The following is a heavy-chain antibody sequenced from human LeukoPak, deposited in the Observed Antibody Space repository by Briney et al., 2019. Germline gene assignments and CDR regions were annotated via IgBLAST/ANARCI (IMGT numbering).Heavy chain of an antibody. V-gene: IGHV4-4*07. CDR2: IHTSGSA. J-gene: IGHJ4*02. CDR1: GGSIRSYY. CDR3: ARDIVYLIDEDYG. Sequence: KTSETLSLTCTVSGGSIRSYYWSWIRQPAGKGLEWIGRIHTSGSAEYNPSLQSRVTLSVDVSKKQFSLKMTSATAADTAVYYCARDIVYLIDEDYGWGQGTLVTVSS. D-gene: IGHD4-17*01.